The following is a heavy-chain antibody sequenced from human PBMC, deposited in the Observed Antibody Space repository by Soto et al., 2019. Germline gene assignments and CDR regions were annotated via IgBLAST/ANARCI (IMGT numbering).Heavy chain of an antibody. V-gene: IGHV4-4*07. J-gene: IGHJ4*02. Sequence: QLQESGPGLVKPSETLSLTCNVSGRSMISYYWSWIRQPAGKGPEGIGRIYTGGNTNYNPSLKSRVTMSVDTSKSQFSLKLTSVTAADTAVYYCAREGDDRHFFFDSWGQGTLVTVSS. CDR3: AREGDDRHFFFDS. CDR2: IYTGGNT. CDR1: GRSMISYY. D-gene: IGHD3-3*02.